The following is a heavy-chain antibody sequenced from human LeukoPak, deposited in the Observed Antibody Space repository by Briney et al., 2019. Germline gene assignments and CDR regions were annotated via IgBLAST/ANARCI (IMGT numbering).Heavy chain of an antibody. J-gene: IGHJ4*02. V-gene: IGHV3-23*01. CDR1: GFTFSSYA. Sequence: GGSLRLSCAASGFTFSSYAMSWVRQAPGEGLEWVSAISGSGGSTYYADSVKGRFTISRDNSKNTLYLQMNSLRAEDTAVYYCAKDGHYYDSSGYVPDFDYWGQGTLVTVSS. CDR2: ISGSGGST. D-gene: IGHD3-22*01. CDR3: AKDGHYYDSSGYVPDFDY.